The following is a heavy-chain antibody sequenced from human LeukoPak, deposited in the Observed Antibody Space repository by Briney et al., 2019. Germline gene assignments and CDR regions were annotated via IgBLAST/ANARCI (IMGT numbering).Heavy chain of an antibody. V-gene: IGHV4-59*01. CDR3: ARDGSSGIDY. Sequence: PSETLSLTCTASGGSISSYYWSWIRQPPGKGLEWIGYIYYSGSTNYNPSLKSRVTITVDTSKNQFSLKLSSVTAADTAVYYCARDGSSGIDYWGQGTLVTVSS. CDR1: GGSISSYY. D-gene: IGHD6-13*01. CDR2: IYYSGST. J-gene: IGHJ4*02.